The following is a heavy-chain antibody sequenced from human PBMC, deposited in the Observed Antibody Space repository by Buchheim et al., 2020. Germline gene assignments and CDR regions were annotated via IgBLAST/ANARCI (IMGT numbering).Heavy chain of an antibody. J-gene: IGHJ3*02. Sequence: QVQLQESGPGLVKPSETLSLTCTVSGGSISSYYWSWIRQPPGKGLEWIGYIYYSGSTNYNPSLKSRVTISVDTSKNQFSLKLSSVTAADTAVYYCARANSSGWYDGYAFDIWGQGT. CDR2: IYYSGST. V-gene: IGHV4-59*01. CDR1: GGSISSYY. CDR3: ARANSSGWYDGYAFDI. D-gene: IGHD6-19*01.